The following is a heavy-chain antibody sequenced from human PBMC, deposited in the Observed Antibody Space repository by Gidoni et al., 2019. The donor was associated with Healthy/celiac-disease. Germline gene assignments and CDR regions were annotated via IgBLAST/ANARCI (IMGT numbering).Heavy chain of an antibody. V-gene: IGHV3-23*01. D-gene: IGHD2-2*01. Sequence: EGQLWESGGGLVQPGGSRRRSWTESGFTFSSYAMSWVRQAPGKGLDWVSAISGSGVSTYYADSVKGRFTISRDNSKNTLYLQMNSLRAEDTAVYYCAKDAGYATPYYFDSWGHGTLVTVSS. CDR3: AKDAGYATPYYFDS. J-gene: IGHJ4*01. CDR1: GFTFSSYA. CDR2: ISGSGVST.